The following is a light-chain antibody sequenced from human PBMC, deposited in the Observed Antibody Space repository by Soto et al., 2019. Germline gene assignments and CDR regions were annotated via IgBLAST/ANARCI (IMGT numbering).Light chain of an antibody. J-gene: IGLJ3*02. Sequence: QSVLTQPPSASGSPGQSVTISCTGTSSDVGGYNFVSWYQQHPGKVPKPVIFEVSKRPSGAPDRFSGSKSGNTASLTVSGRKAEDEADYYCSSFGGGNKVLFGGGTKLTVL. CDR3: SSFGGGNKVL. V-gene: IGLV2-8*01. CDR2: EVS. CDR1: SSDVGGYNF.